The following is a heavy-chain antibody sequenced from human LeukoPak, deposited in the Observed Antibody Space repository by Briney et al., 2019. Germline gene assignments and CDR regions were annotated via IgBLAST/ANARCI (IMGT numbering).Heavy chain of an antibody. J-gene: IGHJ4*02. Sequence: GGSLRLSCAASGFTFSSYAMHWVRQAPDKGLEWVAVISYDGSNKYYADSVKGRFTISRDNSKNTLYLQMNSLRAEDTAVYYCARDLEGATEQWLEPQGLDYWGQGTLVTVSS. CDR1: GFTFSSYA. D-gene: IGHD6-19*01. V-gene: IGHV3-30-3*01. CDR2: ISYDGSNK. CDR3: ARDLEGATEQWLEPQGLDY.